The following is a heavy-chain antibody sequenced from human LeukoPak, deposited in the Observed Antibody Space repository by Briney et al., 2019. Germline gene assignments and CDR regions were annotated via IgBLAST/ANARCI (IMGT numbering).Heavy chain of an antibody. J-gene: IGHJ4*02. V-gene: IGHV3-30*02. CDR1: GFTFSSYG. D-gene: IGHD3-10*01. CDR2: IRYDGSNK. Sequence: GGSLRLSCAASGFTFSSYGMHWVRQAPGKGLEWVAFIRYDGSNKYYADSVKGRFTISRDNAKNTLYLQMNSLRAEDTAVYYCARVWFGEFQAFDYWGQGTLVTVSS. CDR3: ARVWFGEFQAFDY.